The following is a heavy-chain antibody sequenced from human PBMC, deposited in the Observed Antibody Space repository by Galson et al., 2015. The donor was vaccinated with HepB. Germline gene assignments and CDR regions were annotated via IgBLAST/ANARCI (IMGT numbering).Heavy chain of an antibody. CDR3: AGIGHYDSGGYHYYYDMDV. J-gene: IGHJ6*02. CDR1: GDSVSSNSAA. CDR2: TYYRSKWYN. D-gene: IGHD3-22*01. V-gene: IGHV6-1*01. Sequence: CAISGDSVSSNSAAWNWIRQSPSRGLEWLGRTYYRSKWYNDYAVSVKGRITINPDTSKNQFSLKLSSVTAADTAVYYCAGIGHYDSGGYHYYYDMDVWGQGTTVTVSS.